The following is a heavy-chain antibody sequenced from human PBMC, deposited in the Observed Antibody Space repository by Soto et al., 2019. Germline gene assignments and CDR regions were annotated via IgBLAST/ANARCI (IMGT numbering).Heavy chain of an antibody. CDR3: ARDLYSSSARYFDY. CDR2: ISSSSSYI. CDR1: GFTFSSYS. Sequence: EVQLVESGGGLVQPGGSLRLSCAASGFTFSSYSMNWVRQAPGKGLEWVSSISSSSSYIYYSDSVKGRFTISRDNAKNSLYLQMNSLRAEDTSVYYFARDLYSSSARYFDYWGQGTLVTVSS. V-gene: IGHV3-21*01. J-gene: IGHJ4*02. D-gene: IGHD6-6*01.